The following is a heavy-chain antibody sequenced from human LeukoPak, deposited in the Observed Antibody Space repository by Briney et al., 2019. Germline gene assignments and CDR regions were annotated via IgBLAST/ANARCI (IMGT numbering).Heavy chain of an antibody. Sequence: GGSLRLSCAASGLRISDYYMSWVRQAPGKGLEWVSVVYSGRTGSTYYADSVKGRFTISRDNSKNTLYLQMNSLRAEDTAVYYCAKDPSLYGSGSYYKKPNSFDYWGQGTLVTVSS. CDR2: VYSGRTGST. J-gene: IGHJ4*02. D-gene: IGHD3-10*01. CDR1: GLRISDYY. V-gene: IGHV3-66*02. CDR3: AKDPSLYGSGSYYKKPNSFDY.